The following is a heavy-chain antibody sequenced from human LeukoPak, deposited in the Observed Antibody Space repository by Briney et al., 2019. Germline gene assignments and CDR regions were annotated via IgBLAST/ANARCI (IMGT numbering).Heavy chain of an antibody. CDR1: GFTFSSYG. CDR3: ARARRGQRDAFDI. J-gene: IGHJ3*02. Sequence: GGSLRLSCAASGFTFSSYGMHWVRQAPGKGLEWVAVISYDGSNKYYADSVKGRFTISRDNSKNTLYLQMNSLRAEDTAVYYCARARRGQRDAFDIWGQGTMVTVSS. D-gene: IGHD3-10*01. CDR2: ISYDGSNK. V-gene: IGHV3-30*19.